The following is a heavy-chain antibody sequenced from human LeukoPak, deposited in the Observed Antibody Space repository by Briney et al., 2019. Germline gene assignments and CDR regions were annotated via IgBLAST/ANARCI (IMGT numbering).Heavy chain of an antibody. D-gene: IGHD2-21*02. V-gene: IGHV3-53*01. CDR1: GFTVSSNY. CDR2: IYSGGST. CDR3: ARSPGAYCGGDCYPYYFDY. J-gene: IGHJ4*02. Sequence: GGSLRLSCAASGFTVSSNYMSWVRQAPGKGLEWVSVIYSGGSTYYADSVKGRFTISRDNSKNTLYLQMNSLRAEDTAVYYCARSPGAYCGGDCYPYYFDYWGQGTLVNVSS.